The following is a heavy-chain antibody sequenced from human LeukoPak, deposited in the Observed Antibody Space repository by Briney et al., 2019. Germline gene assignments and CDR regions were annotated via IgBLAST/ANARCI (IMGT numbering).Heavy chain of an antibody. CDR1: RGSISTYY. V-gene: IGHV4-59*01. Sequence: SETLSLTCTVSRGSISTYYWSWIRQPPGKGLEWIGYIYYSGNTNYNPSLSSRVTISLDTSRNQFSLKLTSVTAADTAVYYCARDQSSGSSTYYYGMDVWGPGATVTVSS. J-gene: IGHJ6*02. D-gene: IGHD1-26*01. CDR3: ARDQSSGSSTYYYGMDV. CDR2: IYYSGNT.